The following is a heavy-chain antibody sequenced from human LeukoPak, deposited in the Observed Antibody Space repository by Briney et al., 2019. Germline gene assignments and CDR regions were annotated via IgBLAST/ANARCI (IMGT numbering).Heavy chain of an antibody. CDR1: GFTFSSYA. J-gene: IGHJ4*02. CDR2: ISGSGGST. Sequence: GGSLRLSCAASGFTFSSYAMSWVRQAPGKGLEWVSAISGSGGSTYYADSVKGRFTISRDNSKNTLYLQMNSLRAEDTAVYYCAVWTRYDSSGYYSYFDYWGQGTLVTVSS. D-gene: IGHD3-22*01. CDR3: AVWTRYDSSGYYSYFDY. V-gene: IGHV3-23*01.